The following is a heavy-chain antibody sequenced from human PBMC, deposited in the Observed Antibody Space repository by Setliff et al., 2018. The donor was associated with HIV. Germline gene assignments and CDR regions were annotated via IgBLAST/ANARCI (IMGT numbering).Heavy chain of an antibody. J-gene: IGHJ6*03. Sequence: SETLSLTCRVSGDSISSGGYYWSWIRQSPVKGLEWIGYIYYNGNAYYNPSLEGRLTMSIDPSQNHFSLNLASVTAADTAVYYCARLTYVSRFLGWSPEYSFYHYYLDVWGKGTTVTVSS. CDR2: IYYNGNA. D-gene: IGHD3-3*01. V-gene: IGHV4-31*02. CDR3: ARLTYVSRFLGWSPEYSFYHYYLDV. CDR1: GDSISSGGYY.